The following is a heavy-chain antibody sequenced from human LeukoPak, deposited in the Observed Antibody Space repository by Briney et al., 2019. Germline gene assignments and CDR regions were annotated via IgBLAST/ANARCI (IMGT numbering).Heavy chain of an antibody. V-gene: IGHV4-59*08. D-gene: IGHD5-12*01. CDR2: IYYSGST. Sequence: PSETLSLTCTVSGGSISSYYWSWTRQPPGKGLEWIGYIYYSGSTNYNPSLKSRVTISVDTSKNQFSLKLSSVTAADTAVYYCARRGYGGTLFDYWGQGTLVTVSS. J-gene: IGHJ4*02. CDR1: GGSISSYY. CDR3: ARRGYGGTLFDY.